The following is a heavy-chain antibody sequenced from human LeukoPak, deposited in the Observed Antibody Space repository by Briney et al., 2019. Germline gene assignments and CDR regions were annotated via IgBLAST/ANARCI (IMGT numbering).Heavy chain of an antibody. J-gene: IGHJ4*02. D-gene: IGHD6-13*01. CDR1: GFTFRSYA. CDR2: ISGSGGST. CDR3: AKDLIAAAGTNYFDY. V-gene: IGHV3-23*01. Sequence: GGSLRLSCVASGFTFRSYAMSWVRQAPGKGLEWVSAISGSGGSTYYADSVKGRFTISRDNSKNTLYLQMNSLRAEDTAVYYCAKDLIAAAGTNYFDYWGQGTLVTVSS.